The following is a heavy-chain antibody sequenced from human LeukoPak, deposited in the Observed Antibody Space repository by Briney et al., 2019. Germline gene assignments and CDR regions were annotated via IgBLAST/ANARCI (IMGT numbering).Heavy chain of an antibody. D-gene: IGHD3-10*01. CDR1: GGSISSSTYY. Sequence: SETLSLTCTVSGGSISSSTYYWGWIRQPPGKGLEWIGSIYYSGNTYYKPSLKSRVTISVDTSRNQFSLKLNSVTAADTAMYYCARRGPPRTMLRGVKSGWFDPWGQGTLVTVSS. CDR3: ARRGPPRTMLRGVKSGWFDP. J-gene: IGHJ5*02. CDR2: IYYSGNT. V-gene: IGHV4-39*07.